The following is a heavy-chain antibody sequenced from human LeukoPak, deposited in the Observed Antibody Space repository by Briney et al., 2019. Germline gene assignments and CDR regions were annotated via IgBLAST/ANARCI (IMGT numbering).Heavy chain of an antibody. CDR2: IYHSGST. D-gene: IGHD6-19*01. CDR1: GGSISSSSW. Sequence: SETLSLTCAVSGGSISSSSWWSWIRQPPGKGLEWIGEIYHSGSTNYNPSLKSRVTISVDTSKNQFSLKLSSVTAADTAVYYCARRGQWLPTSALYYYYYYMDVWGKGTTVTISS. CDR3: ARRGQWLPTSALYYYYYYMDV. V-gene: IGHV4-4*02. J-gene: IGHJ6*03.